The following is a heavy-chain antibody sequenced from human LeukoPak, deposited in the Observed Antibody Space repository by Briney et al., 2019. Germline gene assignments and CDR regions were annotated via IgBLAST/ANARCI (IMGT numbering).Heavy chain of an antibody. D-gene: IGHD2-15*01. CDR2: IIPIFGIA. CDR3: ARDKGAYCSGGSCYSRSDAFDI. CDR1: GGTFSSYA. Sequence: SVTVSCKASGGTFSSYASSWVRQAPGQGVEWMGRIIPIFGIANYAQKFQGRVTITADKSTSTAYMELSSLRSEDTAVYYCARDKGAYCSGGSCYSRSDAFDIWGQGTMVTVSS. J-gene: IGHJ3*02. V-gene: IGHV1-69*04.